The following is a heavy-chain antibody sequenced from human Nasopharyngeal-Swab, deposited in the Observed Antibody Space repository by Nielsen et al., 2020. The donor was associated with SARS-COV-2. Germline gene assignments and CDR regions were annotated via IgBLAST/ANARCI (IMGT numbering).Heavy chain of an antibody. V-gene: IGHV4-4*07. CDR1: GGSISSYY. CDR3: ARGLADFWSGYPDY. Sequence: SETLSLTCTVVSGGSISSYYWSWIRQPAGKGLEWIGRIYTSGSTNYNPSLKSRVTISVDTSKNQFSLKLSSVTAADTAVYYCARGLADFWSGYPDYWGQGTLVTVSS. D-gene: IGHD3-3*01. J-gene: IGHJ4*02. CDR2: IYTSGST.